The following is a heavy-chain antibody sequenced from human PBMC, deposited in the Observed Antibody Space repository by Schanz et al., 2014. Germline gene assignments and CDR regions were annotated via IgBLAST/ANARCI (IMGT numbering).Heavy chain of an antibody. V-gene: IGHV3-23*01. J-gene: IGHJ4*02. Sequence: EVQLLESGGGLVQPGGSLKLSCAASGLIFSNYVMSWVRQAPGKGLEWVSFIYIGGNTYYADSVKGRFTISRDNAKNSLYLEMNSLRAEDTALYYCARDRRNADLDYWGQGTLVTVSS. D-gene: IGHD1-1*01. CDR2: FIYIGGNT. CDR3: ARDRRNADLDY. CDR1: GLIFSNYV.